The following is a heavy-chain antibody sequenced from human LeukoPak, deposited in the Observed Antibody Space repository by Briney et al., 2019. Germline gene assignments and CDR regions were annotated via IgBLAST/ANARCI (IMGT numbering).Heavy chain of an antibody. J-gene: IGHJ6*03. CDR3: ARVSDQRDYDFWSGYYLDYYYMDV. CDR1: GFTFSSYW. V-gene: IGHV3-7*01. CDR2: IKQDGSEK. D-gene: IGHD3-3*01. Sequence: GGSLRLSCAASGFTFSSYWMSWVRQAPGKGLEWVANIKQDGSEKYYVDSVKGRFTISRDNAKNSLYLQMNSLRAEDTAVYYCARVSDQRDYDFWSGYYLDYYYMDVWGKGTTVTVSS.